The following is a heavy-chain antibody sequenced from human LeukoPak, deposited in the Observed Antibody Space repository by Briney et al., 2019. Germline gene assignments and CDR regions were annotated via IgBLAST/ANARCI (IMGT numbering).Heavy chain of an antibody. CDR2: SSAYNGNT. CDR1: GYTFTSYG. J-gene: IGHJ4*02. Sequence: ASVKVSCKASGYTFTSYGISWVRRAPGQGLEWMGWSSAYNGNTKYAQKLQGRVTMTTDTSTSTAYMELRSLRSDDTAVYYCARVNYDILTELDYWGQGTLVTVSS. D-gene: IGHD3-9*01. V-gene: IGHV1-18*01. CDR3: ARVNYDILTELDY.